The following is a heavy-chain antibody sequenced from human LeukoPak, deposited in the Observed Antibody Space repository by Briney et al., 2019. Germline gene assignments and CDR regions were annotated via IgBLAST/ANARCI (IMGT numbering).Heavy chain of an antibody. D-gene: IGHD2-2*01. V-gene: IGHV3-23*01. CDR1: GFTFSGYW. Sequence: GGSLRLPCADSGFTFSGYWMNWVRRAPRKGLEWVSTIMIGGDGKHYADSVKGRFTISRDRSESTLYLQMNGLRADDTAVYYCVRAAPRDCSPASCSLFDTWGQGTLVTVSS. CDR3: VRAAPRDCSPASCSLFDT. CDR2: IMIGGDGK. J-gene: IGHJ4*02.